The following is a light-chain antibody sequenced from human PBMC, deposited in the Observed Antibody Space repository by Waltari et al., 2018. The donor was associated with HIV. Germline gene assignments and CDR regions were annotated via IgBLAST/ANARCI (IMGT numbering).Light chain of an antibody. CDR1: QCVSTST. J-gene: IGKJ2*01. CDR3: QQYGSSPMYT. Sequence: DIVLTQSPGTLSLSPGERATLSCRALQCVSTSTLAWYQQKPGQAPRLLIYGASSRATGIPDRFSGSGSGTDFTLTISRLEPEDFAVYYCQQYGSSPMYTFGQGTKLEIK. V-gene: IGKV3-20*01. CDR2: GAS.